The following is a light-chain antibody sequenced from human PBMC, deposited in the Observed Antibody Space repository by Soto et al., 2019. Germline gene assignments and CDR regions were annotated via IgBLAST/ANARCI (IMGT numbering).Light chain of an antibody. Sequence: QSVLTQTPSVSGAPGQRVTISCTGSSSNIGANSDVHWYQQLPGTAPKLLIYGNINRPSGVPDRFSGSKSGTSASLAITGLQAEDEADYYCQSYDSSLSGYVFGTGTQLTVL. V-gene: IGLV1-40*01. CDR1: SSNIGANSD. CDR2: GNI. J-gene: IGLJ1*01. CDR3: QSYDSSLSGYV.